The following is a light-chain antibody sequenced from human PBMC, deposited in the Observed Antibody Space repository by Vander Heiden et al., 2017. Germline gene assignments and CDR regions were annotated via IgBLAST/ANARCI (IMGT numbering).Light chain of an antibody. CDR3: QAWDSGTVV. CDR1: HLGDKY. CDR2: QDT. V-gene: IGLV3-1*01. Sequence: SSSLTPPPSVSVSPGQTASITCSGDHLGDKYVCWYQQKPGQSPVLVIYQDTKRPSGIPERFSGSNSGNTATLTISGTQSMDEAYYYCQAWDSGTVVFGGGTKMTVL. J-gene: IGLJ2*01.